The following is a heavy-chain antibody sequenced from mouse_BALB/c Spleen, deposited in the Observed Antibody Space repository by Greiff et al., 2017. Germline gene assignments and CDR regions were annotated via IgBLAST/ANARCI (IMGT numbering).Heavy chain of an antibody. CDR1: GYTFSSYW. CDR2: ILPGSGST. D-gene: IGHD2-3*01. V-gene: IGHV1-9*01. J-gene: IGHJ4*01. CDR3: ARRWFRGAMDY. Sequence: QVQLQQSGAELMKPGASVKISCKATGYTFSSYWIEWVKQRPGHGLEWIGEILPGSGSTNYNEKFKGKATFTADTSSNTAYMQLSSLTSEDSAVYYCARRWFRGAMDYWGQGTSVTVSS.